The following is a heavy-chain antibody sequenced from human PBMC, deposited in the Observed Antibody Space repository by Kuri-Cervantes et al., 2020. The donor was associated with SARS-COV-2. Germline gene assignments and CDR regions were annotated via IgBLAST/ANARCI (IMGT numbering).Heavy chain of an antibody. CDR3: ARGGVSTPYYAMDV. Sequence: SVKVTCNASGGSFRNYGFSWVRQAPAQRLEWMVGIIPILCPANYAPRFQGRAIITADQSTNIAYVELNSLPTEDTAVYYCARGGVSTPYYAMDVWGQGTTVTVSS. V-gene: IGHV1-69*10. CDR2: IIPILCPA. J-gene: IGHJ6*02. CDR1: GGSFRNYG. D-gene: IGHD2-8*01.